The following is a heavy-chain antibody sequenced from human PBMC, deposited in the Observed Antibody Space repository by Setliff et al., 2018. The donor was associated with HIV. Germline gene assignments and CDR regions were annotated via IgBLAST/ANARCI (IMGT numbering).Heavy chain of an antibody. CDR1: GFTFSQFY. Sequence: PGGSLRLSCEASGFTFSQFYMSWIRQAPGKGLEWISSISHTSNTIFYTDSVRGRFTISRDNAKNSLYLQMDGLRPEDTAVYFCARDGVGFDSSGYYYYWGQGTLVTVSS. D-gene: IGHD3-22*01. V-gene: IGHV3-11*04. J-gene: IGHJ4*02. CDR3: ARDGVGFDSSGYYYY. CDR2: ISHTSNTI.